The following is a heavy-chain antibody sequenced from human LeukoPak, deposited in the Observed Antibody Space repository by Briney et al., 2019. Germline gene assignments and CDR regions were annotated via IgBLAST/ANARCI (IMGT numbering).Heavy chain of an antibody. CDR3: ARGLNYYDSSGRPHWYFDL. D-gene: IGHD3-22*01. CDR1: GGSISSGSYY. CDR2: IGST. Sequence: SETLSPTCTVSGGSISSGSYYWRWIRQPAGKGLEWVGHIGSTNYNPSLKSRVTISVDTSKNQFSLKLSSVTAADTAVYYCARGLNYYDSSGRPHWYFDLWGRGTLVTVSS. J-gene: IGHJ2*01. V-gene: IGHV4-61*09.